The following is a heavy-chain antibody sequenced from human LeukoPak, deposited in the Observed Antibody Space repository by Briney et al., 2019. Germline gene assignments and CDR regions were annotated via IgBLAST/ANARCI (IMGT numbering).Heavy chain of an antibody. CDR2: ICYSGST. D-gene: IGHD5-18*01. V-gene: IGHV4-59*01. Sequence: SETLSLTCTVSGGSISSYYWSWIRQPPGKGLEWIGYICYSGSTNYNPSLKSRVTISVDTSKNQFSLKLSSVTAADTAVYYCARVRQLWFDYWGQGTLVTVSS. CDR3: ARVRQLWFDY. J-gene: IGHJ4*02. CDR1: GGSISSYY.